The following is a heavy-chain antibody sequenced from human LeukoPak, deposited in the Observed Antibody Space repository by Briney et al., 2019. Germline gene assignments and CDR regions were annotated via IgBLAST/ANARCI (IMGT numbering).Heavy chain of an antibody. D-gene: IGHD3-9*01. CDR3: ARSNSELRYFDWLFTILDY. J-gene: IGHJ4*02. Sequence: ETLSLTCTVSDGSISSSSYYWGWIRQPPGKGLEWVSSITPTSSKTHIYYADSVKGRFTISRDNANNSLYLQMNSLRVEDTALYYCARSNSELRYFDWLFTILDYWGQGTLVTVSS. CDR2: ITPTSSKTHI. V-gene: IGHV3-21*06. CDR1: DGSISSSS.